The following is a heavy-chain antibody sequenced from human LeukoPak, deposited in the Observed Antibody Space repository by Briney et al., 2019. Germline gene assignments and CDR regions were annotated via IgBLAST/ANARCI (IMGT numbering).Heavy chain of an antibody. D-gene: IGHD3-16*01. CDR2: IYYSGST. CDR1: GGSISSYY. J-gene: IGHJ3*02. V-gene: IGHV4-59*01. CDR3: ARGARIMITFGGVRGAFDI. Sequence: SGTLSLTCTVSGGSISSYYWSWVRQPPGKGLEWSGYIYYSGSTNYNPSLKRRGTISVDTSKNHFSLKRSSFTPSDTAVYYCARGARIMITFGGVRGAFDIWGQGTMVIVSS.